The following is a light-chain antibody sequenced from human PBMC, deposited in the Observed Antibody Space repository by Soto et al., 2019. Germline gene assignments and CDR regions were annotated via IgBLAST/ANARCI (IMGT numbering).Light chain of an antibody. J-gene: IGKJ5*01. CDR1: QSVSSY. Sequence: EIVLTQSPATLSLSPGERATLSCRASQSVSSYLAWYQQKPGQAPRLLIYDASNRATAIPARFSGSGSGTVFSLTISSLEPEDFAVHYCQQRSNWPPITFGQGTRLEIK. CDR3: QQRSNWPPIT. V-gene: IGKV3-11*01. CDR2: DAS.